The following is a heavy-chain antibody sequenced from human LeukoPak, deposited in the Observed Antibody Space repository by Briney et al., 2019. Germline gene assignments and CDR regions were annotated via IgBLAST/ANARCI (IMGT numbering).Heavy chain of an antibody. J-gene: IGHJ6*03. CDR2: IYSGGSI. Sequence: GGSLRLSCAASGFTVSNNYMSWVRQAPGKGLEWVSVIYSGGSIYYADSVKGRFTISRDNSKNTLYLQMNSLRAEDTAVYYCARVRDGFGEYYYYYYMDVWGEGTTVTISS. CDR3: ARVRDGFGEYYYYYYMDV. CDR1: GFTVSNNY. D-gene: IGHD3-10*01. V-gene: IGHV3-66*01.